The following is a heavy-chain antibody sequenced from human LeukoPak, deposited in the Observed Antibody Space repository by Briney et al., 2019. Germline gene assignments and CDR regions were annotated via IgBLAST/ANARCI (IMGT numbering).Heavy chain of an antibody. CDR1: GGSISSSSYY. V-gene: IGHV4-39*07. D-gene: IGHD6-13*01. CDR2: IYYSGST. J-gene: IGHJ5*02. CDR3: ARVKWSIGAHWFDP. Sequence: SETLSLTCTVSGGSISSSSYYWGWIRQPPGKGLEWIGSIYYSGSTYYNPSLKSRVTISVDTSKNQFSLKLSSVTAADTAVYYCARVKWSIGAHWFDPWGQGTLVTVSS.